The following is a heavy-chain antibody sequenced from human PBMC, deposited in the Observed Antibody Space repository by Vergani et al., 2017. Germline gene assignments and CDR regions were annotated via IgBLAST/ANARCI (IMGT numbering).Heavy chain of an antibody. CDR2: INPDSGAT. J-gene: IGHJ4*02. CDR1: GYIFTGYY. CDR3: TREPTPTSLATQIFYAALPLV. D-gene: IGHD2/OR15-2a*01. V-gene: IGHV1-2*02. Sequence: VQLVQPGAEVKKPGASVKVPCKASGYIFTGYYIHWVRQAPGQGLEWMGWINPDSGATKYAARFQGRVTMTRDTSASTVYMEMSRLRSDDTATYYCTREPTPTSLATQIFYAALPLVWGQGTLVTVSS.